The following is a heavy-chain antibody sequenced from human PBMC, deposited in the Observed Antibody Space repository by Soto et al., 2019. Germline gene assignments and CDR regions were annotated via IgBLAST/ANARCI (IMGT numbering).Heavy chain of an antibody. J-gene: IGHJ4*02. CDR3: ASDGVGVVPAAIRFDY. CDR2: ISYDGSNK. CDR1: GFTFSSYA. Sequence: QVQLVESGGGVVQPGRSLRLSCATSGFTFSSYAIHWVRQAPGNGLEWVAVISYDGSNKNYADSEKGRFTISRDNSKNTVDLQMNSLRAEDTSVYYCASDGVGVVPAAIRFDYWGQGTLVTVSS. D-gene: IGHD2-2*01. V-gene: IGHV3-30-3*01.